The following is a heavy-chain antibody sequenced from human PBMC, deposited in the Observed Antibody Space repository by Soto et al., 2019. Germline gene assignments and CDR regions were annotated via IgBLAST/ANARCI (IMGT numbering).Heavy chain of an antibody. D-gene: IGHD3-10*01. Sequence: EVQLLESGGGLVQPGGSLRLSCAASGFTFSNYAMNWVRQAPGKGLEWISVISGSGGSTYYADSVKGRFTISRDNSKNTLYLQMNSLRAEDTAVYYCANRASGSYFDYWSQGTLVTVSS. J-gene: IGHJ4*02. CDR2: ISGSGGST. V-gene: IGHV3-23*01. CDR1: GFTFSNYA. CDR3: ANRASGSYFDY.